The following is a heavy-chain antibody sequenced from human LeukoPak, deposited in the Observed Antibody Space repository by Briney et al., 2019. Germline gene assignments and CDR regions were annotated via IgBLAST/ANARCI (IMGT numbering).Heavy chain of an antibody. CDR3: ARVLRGYDILTGSNYYYYMDV. CDR2: ISSSSSYK. CDR1: GFTFSSYS. Sequence: PGGSLRLSCAASGFTFSSYSMNWVRQAPGKGLEWVSSISSSSSYKYYADSVKGRFTISRDNAKNSLYLQMNSLRAEDTAVYYCARVLRGYDILTGSNYYYYMDVWGKGTTVTISS. J-gene: IGHJ6*03. V-gene: IGHV3-21*01. D-gene: IGHD3-9*01.